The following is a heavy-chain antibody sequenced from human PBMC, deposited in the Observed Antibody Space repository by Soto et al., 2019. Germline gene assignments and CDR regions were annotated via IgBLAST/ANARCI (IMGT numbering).Heavy chain of an antibody. CDR3: SKSWFSSGYKGPYYFDS. CDR2: ISGSGGNT. J-gene: IGHJ4*02. CDR1: GFTFNNYA. Sequence: PGGSLRLSCAASGFTFNNYAMNWVRQAPGKGLEWVSAISGSGGNTYYADSVKGRSTISRDNSKNTLYLQMNSLRAEDTAVYYCSKSWFSSGYKGPYYFDSWGQGTLVTVSS. D-gene: IGHD6-19*01. V-gene: IGHV3-23*01.